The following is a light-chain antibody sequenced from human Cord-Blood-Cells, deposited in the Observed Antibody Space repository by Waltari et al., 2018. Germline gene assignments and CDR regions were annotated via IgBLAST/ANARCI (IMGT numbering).Light chain of an antibody. J-gene: IGKJ3*01. Sequence: AIRITQSPSSLSASTVDRVTITCRASQGISSYLAWYQQKPGKAPKLLIYAASTLQSGVPSRFSGSGSGTDFTLTISCLQSEDFATYYCQQYYSYPFTFGPGTKVDIK. CDR3: QQYYSYPFT. CDR2: AAS. CDR1: QGISSY. V-gene: IGKV1-8*01.